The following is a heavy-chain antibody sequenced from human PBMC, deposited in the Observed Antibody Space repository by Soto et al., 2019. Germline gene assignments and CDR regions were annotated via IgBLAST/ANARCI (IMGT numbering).Heavy chain of an antibody. V-gene: IGHV1-46*01. Sequence: ASVKVSCKASGYTFTSYYMHWVRQAPGQGLEWMGKINTSGGSTSYAQKFQGRVTMTRDTSTSTVYMELSSLRSEDTAVYYCARGTRYSGSYLYYYYGMDVWGQGTTVTVSS. D-gene: IGHD3-10*01. CDR1: GYTFTSYY. CDR3: ARGTRYSGSYLYYYYGMDV. CDR2: INTSGGST. J-gene: IGHJ6*02.